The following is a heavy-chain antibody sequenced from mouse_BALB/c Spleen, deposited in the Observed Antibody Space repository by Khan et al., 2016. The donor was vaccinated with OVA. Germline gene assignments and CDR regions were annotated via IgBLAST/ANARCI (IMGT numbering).Heavy chain of an antibody. CDR2: ISYSGST. CDR1: GYSITSNYA. D-gene: IGHD1-1*01. J-gene: IGHJ4*01. CDR3: AGGNYYGYAMDY. Sequence: EVQLQESGPGLVKPSQSLSLTCTVTGYSITSNYAWNWIRQFPENKLEWMGYISYSGSTNYNPTLKSRISITRDTSKNQFFLQLNSVTTEDTATDYCAGGNYYGYAMDYWGQGTSITVSS. V-gene: IGHV3-2*02.